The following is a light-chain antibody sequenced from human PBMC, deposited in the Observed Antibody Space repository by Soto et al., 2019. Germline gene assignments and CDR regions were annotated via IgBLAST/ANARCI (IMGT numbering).Light chain of an antibody. V-gene: IGKV3-20*01. CDR3: QQYGGSLLT. CDR1: QSISSGY. CDR2: GAS. Sequence: EIVLTQSPGTLSLSPGERATLSCRASQSISSGYLAWYQQKPGQAPRLLIYGASSRATGIPDRFSGSGSGTDFTLTISRLEPEDFAIYYCQQYGGSLLTFGGGTKVGIK. J-gene: IGKJ4*01.